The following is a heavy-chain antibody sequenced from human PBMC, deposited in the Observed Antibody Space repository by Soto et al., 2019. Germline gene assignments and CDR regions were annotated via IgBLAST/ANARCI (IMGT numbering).Heavy chain of an antibody. CDR2: IKQDGSEK. J-gene: IGHJ6*03. CDR1: GFTFSSYW. CDR3: ARDGPVKGGIKGSSSSGGYYYYYYMDV. D-gene: IGHD6-6*01. Sequence: EVQLVESGGGLVQPGGSLRLSCAASGFTFSSYWMSWVRQAPGKGLEWVANIKQDGSEKYYVDSVKGRFTISRDNAKNSLYLQMNSLRAEDTAVYYCARDGPVKGGIKGSSSSGGYYYYYYMDVWGKGTTVTVSS. V-gene: IGHV3-7*01.